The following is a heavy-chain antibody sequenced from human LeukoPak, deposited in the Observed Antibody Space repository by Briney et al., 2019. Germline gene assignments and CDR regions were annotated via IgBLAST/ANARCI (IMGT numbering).Heavy chain of an antibody. V-gene: IGHV1-46*01. CDR1: GYTFTSYY. Sequence: ASVKVSCKASGYTFTSYYMHWVRQAPGQGLEWMGIINPSGGSTSYAQKFQGRVTMTRDMSTSTVYMELSSLRSEDAAVYYGARDHVMITFGGVPDAFDIWGQGTMVTVSS. D-gene: IGHD3-16*01. CDR3: ARDHVMITFGGVPDAFDI. J-gene: IGHJ3*02. CDR2: INPSGGST.